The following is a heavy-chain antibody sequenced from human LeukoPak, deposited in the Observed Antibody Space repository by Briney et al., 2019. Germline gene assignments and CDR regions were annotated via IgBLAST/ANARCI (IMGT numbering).Heavy chain of an antibody. V-gene: IGHV4-39*01. CDR1: GGSISSSGHY. Sequence: SETLSLTCTVSGGSISSSGHYWDWIRQPAGKGLEWIGSISYSGSTYYNPSLKSRVTTSRDTSENQFSLKLISVTAAATAVYYCARRRQLAIDYWGQETLVTVAS. D-gene: IGHD6-6*01. CDR2: ISYSGST. J-gene: IGHJ4*02. CDR3: ARRRQLAIDY.